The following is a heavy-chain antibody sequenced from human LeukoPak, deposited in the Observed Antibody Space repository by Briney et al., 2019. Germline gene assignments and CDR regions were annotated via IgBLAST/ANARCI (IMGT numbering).Heavy chain of an antibody. CDR3: AREVRYSGRAFDI. V-gene: IGHV3-30*04. CDR1: GFTFSSYA. D-gene: IGHD1-26*01. Sequence: PGGSLRLSCAASGFTFSSYAMHWVRQAPGKGLEWVAVISYDGSNKYYADSVKGRFTISRDNSKNTLYLQMNSLRAGDTAVYYCAREVRYSGRAFDIWGQGTMVTVSS. CDR2: ISYDGSNK. J-gene: IGHJ3*02.